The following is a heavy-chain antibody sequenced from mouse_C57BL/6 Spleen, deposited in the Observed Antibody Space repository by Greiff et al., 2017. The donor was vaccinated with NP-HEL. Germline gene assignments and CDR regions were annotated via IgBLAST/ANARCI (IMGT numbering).Heavy chain of an antibody. Sequence: VQLQESGAELVRPGASVTLSCKASGYTFTDYEMHWVKQTPVHGLEWIGAIDPETGGTAYNQKFKGKAILTADKSSSTAYMELRSLTSEDSAVYYCTRKTGRGDYYAMDYWGQGTSVTVSS. D-gene: IGHD4-1*01. CDR3: TRKTGRGDYYAMDY. J-gene: IGHJ4*01. CDR2: IDPETGGT. V-gene: IGHV1-15*01. CDR1: GYTFTDYE.